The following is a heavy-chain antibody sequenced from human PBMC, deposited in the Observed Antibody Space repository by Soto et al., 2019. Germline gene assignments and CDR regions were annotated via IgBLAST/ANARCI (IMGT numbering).Heavy chain of an antibody. Sequence: QVHLVQSGAEVKKPGASVKVSCKASGYTFTSYGITWVRQAPGQGLEWMGWISAHNGNTDYAQKRQGRVIVTRDTSPSTASMELRSLRSDDTAVFYCARGRYGDYWGQGALVTVSS. D-gene: IGHD1-1*01. V-gene: IGHV1-18*01. CDR2: ISAHNGNT. J-gene: IGHJ4*02. CDR3: ARGRYGDY. CDR1: GYTFTSYG.